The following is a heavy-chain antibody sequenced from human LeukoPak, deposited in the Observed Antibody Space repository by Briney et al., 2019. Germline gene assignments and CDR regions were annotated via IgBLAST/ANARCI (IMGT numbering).Heavy chain of an antibody. V-gene: IGHV3-15*07. D-gene: IGHD3-22*01. CDR3: TATDPLYYYDSSGTPFDY. CDR2: IKSKTDGGTT. J-gene: IGHJ4*02. CDR1: GFTFSSYG. Sequence: GGSLRLSCAASGFTFSSYGMHWVRQAPGKGLEWVGRIKSKTDGGTTDYAAPVKGRFTISRDDSKNTLYLQMNSLKTEDTAVYYCTATDPLYYYDSSGTPFDYWGQGTLVTVSS.